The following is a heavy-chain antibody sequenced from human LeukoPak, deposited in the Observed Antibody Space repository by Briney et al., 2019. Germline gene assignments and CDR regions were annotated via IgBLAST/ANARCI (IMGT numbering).Heavy chain of an antibody. CDR2: ISNNGGST. V-gene: IGHV3-23*01. CDR1: GFTFSNYA. J-gene: IGHJ4*02. D-gene: IGHD2-15*01. CDR3: ARQLGYCSDGSCYFDY. Sequence: PGGSLRLSCAATGFTFSNYAMSWVRQAPGRGLEWVSAISNNGGSTYDADSMKGRFTISRDNSKNTLHLQMNGLRAEDTAVYHCARQLGYCSDGSCYFDYWGQGTLVTVSS.